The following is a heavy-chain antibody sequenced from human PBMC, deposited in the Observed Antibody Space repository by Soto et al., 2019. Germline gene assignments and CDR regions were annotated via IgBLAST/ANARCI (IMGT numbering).Heavy chain of an antibody. D-gene: IGHD3-10*01. CDR2: IYYSGIT. CDR3: AREVEVIMAPHFDN. Sequence: SETLSLTCTVSGGSISSSDYYWSWIRQPPGKGLEWIGYIYYSGITYYNPSLKSRVTISVDTSKNQFSLKLSSVTAADTAVYYCAREVEVIMAPHFDNWGQGTLVTVSS. CDR1: GGSISSSDYY. J-gene: IGHJ4*02. V-gene: IGHV4-30-4*01.